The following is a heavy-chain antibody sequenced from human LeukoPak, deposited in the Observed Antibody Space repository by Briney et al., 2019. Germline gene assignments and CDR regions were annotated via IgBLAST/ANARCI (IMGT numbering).Heavy chain of an antibody. CDR3: ASDMTTANY. D-gene: IGHD4-11*01. J-gene: IGHJ4*02. CDR1: GGSISSSSYY. V-gene: IGHV4-39*07. Sequence: PAETLSLTCTVSGGSISSSSYYWGWIRQPPGKGLEWIGSIYYSGSTYYNPSLKSRVTISVDTSKNQFSLKLSSVTAADTAVYYCASDMTTANYWGQGTLVTVSS. CDR2: IYYSGST.